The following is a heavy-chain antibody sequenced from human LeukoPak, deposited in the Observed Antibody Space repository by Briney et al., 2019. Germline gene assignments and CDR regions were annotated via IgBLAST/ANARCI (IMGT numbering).Heavy chain of an antibody. Sequence: GGSLRLSCAASGFTVSSNYMSWVRQAPGKGLEWVSVIYSGGSTYYADSVKGRFTISRDNSKNTLYLQMNGLRAEDTAVYYCARARTSSNYYYGMDVWGKGTTVTVSS. CDR2: IYSGGST. CDR3: ARARTSSNYYYGMDV. J-gene: IGHJ6*04. D-gene: IGHD2-2*01. V-gene: IGHV3-66*01. CDR1: GFTVSSNY.